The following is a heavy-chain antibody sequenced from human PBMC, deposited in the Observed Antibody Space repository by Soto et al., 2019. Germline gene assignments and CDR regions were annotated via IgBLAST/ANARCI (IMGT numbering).Heavy chain of an antibody. CDR3: AHRVLRTVFGLVTTNAIYFDF. CDR2: IYWDDDK. CDR1: GFSLTTSGLG. Sequence: QITLNESGPTQVKPRQTLTLTCTFSGFSLTTSGLGVGWIRQSPGKAPEWLALIYWDDDKRYSPSLKSRLTITKDTSKNQVVLTMADLDPADTATYYCAHRVLRTVFGLVTTNAIYFDFWGQGTPVAVSS. D-gene: IGHD3-3*01. V-gene: IGHV2-5*02. J-gene: IGHJ4*02.